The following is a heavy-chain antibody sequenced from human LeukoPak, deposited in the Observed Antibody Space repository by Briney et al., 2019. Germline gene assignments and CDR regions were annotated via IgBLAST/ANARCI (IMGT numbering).Heavy chain of an antibody. D-gene: IGHD3-10*01. Sequence: GGSLRLSCAASGFTFSSYSMNWVRQAPGKGLEWVSYISSSSSTIYYADSVKGRFTISRDNAKNSLYLQMNSLRAEDTAVYYCARGITMVRGGSYYFDYWGQGTLVTVSS. V-gene: IGHV3-48*01. CDR1: GFTFSSYS. J-gene: IGHJ4*02. CDR3: ARGITMVRGGSYYFDY. CDR2: ISSSSSTI.